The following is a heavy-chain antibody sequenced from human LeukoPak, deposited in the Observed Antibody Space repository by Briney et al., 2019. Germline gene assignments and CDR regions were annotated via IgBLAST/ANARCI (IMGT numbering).Heavy chain of an antibody. J-gene: IGHJ4*02. D-gene: IGHD6-13*01. Sequence: GGSLRLSCAASGFTFSSYAMSWVRQAPGKGLEWVSAISGSGGSTYYADSVKGRFTISRDNSENTLNLQMNSLRAEDTAIYYCAKARAGDITAAFNYWGQGTLVTVSS. CDR1: GFTFSSYA. CDR2: ISGSGGST. CDR3: AKARAGDITAAFNY. V-gene: IGHV3-23*01.